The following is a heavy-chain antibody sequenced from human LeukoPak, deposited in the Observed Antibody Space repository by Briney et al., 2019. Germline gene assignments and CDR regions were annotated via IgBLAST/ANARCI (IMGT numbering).Heavy chain of an antibody. CDR1: GFTFSNYW. CDR3: ARDRQIAY. J-gene: IGHJ4*02. V-gene: IGHV3-7*01. Sequence: PGGSLRLSCAASGFTFSNYWLTWVRQAPGQGRGWVANIKQDGSEKHYVDSVKGRFTISRDNAKNSLYLQMNSLRAEDTAVYYCARDRQIAYWGQGTLVTVSS. CDR2: IKQDGSEK.